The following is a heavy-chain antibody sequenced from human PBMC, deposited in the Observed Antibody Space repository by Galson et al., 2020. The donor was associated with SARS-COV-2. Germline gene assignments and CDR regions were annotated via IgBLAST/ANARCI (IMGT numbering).Heavy chain of an antibody. CDR3: STLGPTVADYFCDY. D-gene: IGHD6-19*01. Sequence: VSVTVSCQVSGYSLSELSMHWVRLSPGKGFEWMGGFDPADDEPVSAPEFQGRLTLTGDTSRDTAYMQLSNLRSEDTAVYYCSTLGPTVADYFCDYWGQGTLLTVAS. V-gene: IGHV1-24*01. J-gene: IGHJ4*02. CDR1: GYSLSELS. CDR2: FDPADDEP.